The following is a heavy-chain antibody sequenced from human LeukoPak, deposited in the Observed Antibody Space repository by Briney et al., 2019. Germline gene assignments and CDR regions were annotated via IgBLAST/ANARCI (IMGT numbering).Heavy chain of an antibody. CDR2: INPSGGST. Sequence: ASVKVSCKASGYTFTTYYIQWVRQAPGQGLEWMGIINPSGGSTSYAQKFQGRVTMTRDTSTRTVYMELSSLRSADTAVYYCARRSPAYCGGDCYLDYWGQGTLVTVSS. CDR1: GYTFTTYY. J-gene: IGHJ4*02. V-gene: IGHV1-46*01. CDR3: ARRSPAYCGGDCYLDY. D-gene: IGHD2-21*02.